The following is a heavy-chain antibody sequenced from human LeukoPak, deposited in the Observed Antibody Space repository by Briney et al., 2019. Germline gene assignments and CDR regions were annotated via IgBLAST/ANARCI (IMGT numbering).Heavy chain of an antibody. CDR1: GFTFSSYW. CDR3: ARSTVTRQYYFDY. Sequence: GGSLRLSCAASGFTFSSYWMSWVRQAPGKGLEWVANIKQDGSEKYYVDSVKGRFTISRDNAKNSLYLQMSSLRAEDTAVYYCARSTVTRQYYFDYWGQGTLVTVSS. J-gene: IGHJ4*02. D-gene: IGHD4-17*01. CDR2: IKQDGSEK. V-gene: IGHV3-7*03.